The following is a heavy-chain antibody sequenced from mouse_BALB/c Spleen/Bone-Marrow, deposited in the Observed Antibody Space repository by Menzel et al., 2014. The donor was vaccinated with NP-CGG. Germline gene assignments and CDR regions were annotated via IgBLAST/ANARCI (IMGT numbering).Heavy chain of an antibody. V-gene: IGHV7-3*02. CDR1: GFTFTDYY. Sequence: EVHLVESGGGLVQPGGSLRLSCATSGFTFTDYYMNWVRQPPGKALEWLGFIRNKANGYTTEFSASVKGRFTISRDNSQSTLYLQMNTLRAEDSAPYYCARDIGGITLDSWGQGTTLTVSS. D-gene: IGHD1-1*01. CDR3: ARDIGGITLDS. CDR2: IRNKANGYTT. J-gene: IGHJ2*01.